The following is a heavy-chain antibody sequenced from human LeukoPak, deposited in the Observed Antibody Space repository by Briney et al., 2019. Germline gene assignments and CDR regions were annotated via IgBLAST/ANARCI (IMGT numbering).Heavy chain of an antibody. CDR2: IIPIFGTA. CDR3: AKTPYYDFWSGYYFYFDY. V-gene: IGHV1-69*01. Sequence: GASVKVSCKASGGTFSSYAISWLRQAPGQGLEWMGGIIPIFGTANYAQRFQGRVTITADESTSTAYMELSSLRSEDTAVYYCAKTPYYDFWSGYYFYFDYWGQGTLVTVSS. CDR1: GGTFSSYA. J-gene: IGHJ4*02. D-gene: IGHD3-3*01.